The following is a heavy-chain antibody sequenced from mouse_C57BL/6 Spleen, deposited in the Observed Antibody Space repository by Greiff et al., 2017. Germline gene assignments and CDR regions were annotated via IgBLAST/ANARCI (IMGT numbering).Heavy chain of an antibody. CDR3: TDEGAEYYCDY. CDR1: GYTFTGYA. CDR2: IDPETGGT. V-gene: IGHV1-15*01. Sequence: VQLQQSGAELVRPGASVTLSCKASGYTFTGYAMHWVKQTPVHGLEWIGAIDPETGGTAYNQKFKGKAILTADKSSSTAYMELRSLTSEDSADYYCTDEGAEYYCDYWGQGTSLTVSS. J-gene: IGHJ2*02.